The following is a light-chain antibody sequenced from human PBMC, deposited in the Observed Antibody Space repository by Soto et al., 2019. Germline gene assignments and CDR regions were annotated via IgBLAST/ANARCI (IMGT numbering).Light chain of an antibody. J-gene: IGKJ1*01. V-gene: IGKV4-1*01. Sequence: IVMTQSPDSLAVSLGERATINCKSSQSVLYSSNNKNYLAWYQQKPGQPPKLLIYWASTGESGVPDRFSGSGSGTDFTLTISSLQAEDVAVYYCQQYYSTPTWKFGQGTKVDIK. CDR3: QQYYSTPTWK. CDR2: WAS. CDR1: QSVLYSSNNKNY.